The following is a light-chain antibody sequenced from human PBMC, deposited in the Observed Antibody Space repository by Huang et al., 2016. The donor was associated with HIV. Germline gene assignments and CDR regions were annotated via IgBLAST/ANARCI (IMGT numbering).Light chain of an antibody. Sequence: EILLTQSPATLSLSPGERATLSCKASKKINTYLAWYQQKPGQAPRLLIYDASTRAPDTPARFRGSGSGTDFTLPITNLEPEDFAVYFCQQRSNWPPFTFGPGTKVDRK. V-gene: IGKV3-11*01. CDR1: KKINTY. CDR3: QQRSNWPPFT. CDR2: DAS. J-gene: IGKJ3*01.